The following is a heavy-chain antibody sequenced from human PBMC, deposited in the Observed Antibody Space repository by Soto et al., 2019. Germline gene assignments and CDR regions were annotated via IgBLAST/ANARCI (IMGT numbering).Heavy chain of an antibody. Sequence: SVKVSCKASGGTFSSYAISWVRQAPGQGLEWMGGIIPIFGTANYAQKFQGRVTITADESTSTAYMELSSLRSADTAVYYCAREVNWGVVGPVIPLGYFDLWGRVTLVTVSS. J-gene: IGHJ2*01. CDR2: IIPIFGTA. CDR1: GGTFSSYA. V-gene: IGHV1-69*13. D-gene: IGHD3-16*02. CDR3: AREVNWGVVGPVIPLGYFDL.